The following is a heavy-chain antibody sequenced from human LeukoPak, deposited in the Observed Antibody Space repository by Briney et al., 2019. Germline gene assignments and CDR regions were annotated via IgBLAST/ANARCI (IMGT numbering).Heavy chain of an antibody. CDR2: ISPGGGTT. CDR3: ARDLYSSAFYDY. CDR1: GFPFGSEA. J-gene: IGHJ4*02. D-gene: IGHD3-22*01. V-gene: IGHV3-23*01. Sequence: GGSLRLSCVVSGFPFGSEAMSWVRQDPGRGLEWVSTISPGGGTTYYADSVKGRFTISRDNSKNTLYVQMNSLRAEDTAVYYCARDLYSSAFYDYWGQGTLVTVSS.